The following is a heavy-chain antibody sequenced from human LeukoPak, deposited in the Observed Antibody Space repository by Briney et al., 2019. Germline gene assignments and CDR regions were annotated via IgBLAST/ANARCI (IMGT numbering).Heavy chain of an antibody. J-gene: IGHJ4*02. V-gene: IGHV3-30*02. D-gene: IGHD2-15*01. Sequence: GGSLRLSCAASGFTFSNYWMSWVRQAPGKGLEWVAFIKYDGNIKYYTDSVKGRFSISRDNSKNTLYLQMNSLRPEDTAVYYCVKDTPLGGWGQGTLVTVSS. CDR1: GFTFSNYW. CDR2: IKYDGNIK. CDR3: VKDTPLGG.